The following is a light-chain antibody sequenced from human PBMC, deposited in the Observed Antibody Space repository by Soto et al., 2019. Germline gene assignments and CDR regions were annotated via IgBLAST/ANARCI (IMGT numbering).Light chain of an antibody. CDR2: EVV. J-gene: IGLJ1*01. CDR1: KNDIGVYDF. V-gene: IGLV2-8*01. Sequence: SVLTQPPSASGSPGQSVTISCTGTKNDIGVYDFVSWYQHHPGKAPRLIIYEVVQRPSGVPDRFSGSKSGHTASLTVSGLQAADEADYFCKSYAGSNTYVFGSGTKVTVL. CDR3: KSYAGSNTYV.